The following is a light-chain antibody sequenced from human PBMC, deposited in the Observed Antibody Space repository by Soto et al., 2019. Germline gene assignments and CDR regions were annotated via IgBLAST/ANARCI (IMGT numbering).Light chain of an antibody. J-gene: IGKJ1*01. CDR2: ATS. V-gene: IGKV1-5*03. CDR1: QSISIL. Sequence: DIHLPQSPSTLSASVGDRVTITCRASQSISILLAWYQQKPGKAPNLLIYATSTLETGVPSRFSGSGSGTEFTLTISSLQPDDSATYYCQHYNDFSWTFGQGTKVEIK. CDR3: QHYNDFSWT.